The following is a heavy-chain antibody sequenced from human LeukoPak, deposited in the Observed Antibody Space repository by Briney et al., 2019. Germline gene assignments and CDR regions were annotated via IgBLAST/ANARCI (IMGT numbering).Heavy chain of an antibody. CDR3: ARAHAHRTDT. CDR2: INQDESKK. V-gene: IGHV3-7*01. J-gene: IGHJ4*02. CDR1: GFSFSNDW. Sequence: GGSLRLSCAASGFSFSNDWMCWVRQAPGKGLEWVANINQDESKKYYVDSVKGRFTISRDNAKNPLYLQMSSLRAEDTAVYYCARAHAHRTDTWGEGTPVTASS. D-gene: IGHD1-1*01.